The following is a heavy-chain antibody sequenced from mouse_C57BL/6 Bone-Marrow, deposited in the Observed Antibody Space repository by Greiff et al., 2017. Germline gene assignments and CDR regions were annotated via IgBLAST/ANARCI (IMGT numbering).Heavy chain of an antibody. CDR2: IWSGGST. CDR1: GFSLTSYG. CDR3: ARRTTTMVTPYYAMDY. D-gene: IGHD2-2*01. V-gene: IGHV2-2*01. Sequence: QVQLQQSGPGLVQPSQSLSITCTVSGFSLTSYGVHWARQSPGKGLEWLGVIWSGGSTDYNAAFISRLSISKDNSKSQVFFKMNSLQADDTAIYYCARRTTTMVTPYYAMDYWGQGTSVTVSS. J-gene: IGHJ4*01.